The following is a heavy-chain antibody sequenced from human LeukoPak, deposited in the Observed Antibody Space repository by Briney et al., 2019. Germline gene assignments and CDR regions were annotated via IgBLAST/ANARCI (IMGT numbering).Heavy chain of an antibody. J-gene: IGHJ2*01. CDR3: ARLSINWNAFDL. V-gene: IGHV4-39*01. Sequence: SETLSLTCTVSSGSISSSSYYWGWIRQPPGKGLEWIGSFYYSGSTYYNPSLKGRVTISVDTSKNQFSLKLSSVTAADTTVYYCARLSINWNAFDLWGRGTLVTVSS. CDR1: SGSISSSSYY. CDR2: FYYSGST. D-gene: IGHD1-1*01.